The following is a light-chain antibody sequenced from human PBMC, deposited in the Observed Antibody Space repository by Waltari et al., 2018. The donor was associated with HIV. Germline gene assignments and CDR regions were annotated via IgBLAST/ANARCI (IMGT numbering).Light chain of an antibody. CDR2: EGS. CDR1: SSDVGSYNL. V-gene: IGLV2-23*01. CDR3: CSYAGSSTLEV. Sequence: QSALTQPASVSGSPGQSITISCTGTSSDVGSYNLVSWYQQHPGKAPKLMIYEGSKRPSGVFNRFSGSKSGNTASLTISVLQAEDEADYYCCSYAGSSTLEVFGGGTKLTVL. J-gene: IGLJ2*01.